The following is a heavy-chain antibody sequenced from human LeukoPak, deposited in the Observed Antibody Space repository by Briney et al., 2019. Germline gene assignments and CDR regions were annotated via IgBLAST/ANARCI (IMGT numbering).Heavy chain of an antibody. V-gene: IGHV4-4*07. D-gene: IGHD2-15*01. J-gene: IGHJ6*03. CDR2: IYTSGST. CDR1: GGSISSYY. CDR3: ARETLGIAAAGGRYYYYIDV. Sequence: PSETLSLTCTVSGGSISSYYWSWIRQPAGKGLEWIGRIYTSGSTNYNPSLKSRVTMSVDTSKNQFSLKLSSVTAADTAVYYCARETLGIAAAGGRYYYYIDVWGKGTTVLVSS.